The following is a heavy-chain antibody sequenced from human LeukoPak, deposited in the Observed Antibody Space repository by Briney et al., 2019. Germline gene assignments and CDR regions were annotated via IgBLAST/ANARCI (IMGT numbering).Heavy chain of an antibody. D-gene: IGHD2-15*01. J-gene: IGHJ4*02. Sequence: SETLSLTCTVSGGSISSGGYYWSWIRQHPGKGLEWIGYIYYSGSTYYNPSLKSRVTISVDTSKNQFSLKLSSVTAADTAVYYCARDDCSGGSCYSDNWGQGTLVTVSS. CDR1: GGSISSGGYY. CDR3: ARDDCSGGSCYSDN. CDR2: IYYSGST. V-gene: IGHV4-31*03.